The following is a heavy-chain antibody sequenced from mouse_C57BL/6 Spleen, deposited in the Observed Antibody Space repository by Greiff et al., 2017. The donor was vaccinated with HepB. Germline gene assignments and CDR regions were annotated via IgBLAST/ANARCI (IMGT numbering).Heavy chain of an antibody. CDR2: INPSNGGT. J-gene: IGHJ3*01. Sequence: QVQLQQPGTELVKPGASVKLSCKASGYTFTSYWMHWVKQRPGQGLEWIGNINPSNGGTNYNEKFKSKATLTVDKSSSTAYMELSSLTSEDSAVYACACWAGALWSSRVWFGCWGQGTLVTVSA. V-gene: IGHV1-53*01. CDR3: ACWAGALWSSRVWFGC. D-gene: IGHD6-1*01. CDR1: GYTFTSYW.